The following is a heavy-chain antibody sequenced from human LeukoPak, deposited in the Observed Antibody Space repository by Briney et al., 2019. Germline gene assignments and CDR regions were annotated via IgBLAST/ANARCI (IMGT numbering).Heavy chain of an antibody. CDR2: ISPLFGSA. Sequence: ASVKVSCKSSGYTFTTYGITWVRQAPGQGLEWMGGISPLFGSAKYAQKFQGRVTITADESTSTAYMELRSLRSEDTAVYYCARGYAFDYWGQGTLVTVSS. D-gene: IGHD3-16*01. CDR3: ARGYAFDY. CDR1: GYTFTTYG. J-gene: IGHJ4*02. V-gene: IGHV1-69*13.